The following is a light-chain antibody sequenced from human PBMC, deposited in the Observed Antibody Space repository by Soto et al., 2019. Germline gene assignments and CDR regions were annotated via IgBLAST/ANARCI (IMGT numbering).Light chain of an antibody. J-gene: IGKJ3*01. CDR2: AAS. V-gene: IGKV1-39*01. Sequence: IQLPQSPSSLSASVGDRVTITCRASQSISSYLNWYQQKPGKAPKLLIYAASSLQSGVPSRFSGSGSGTDFTLTISSLQPEDFATYYCQQSYSTLGTFGPGTKVDIK. CDR1: QSISSY. CDR3: QQSYSTLGT.